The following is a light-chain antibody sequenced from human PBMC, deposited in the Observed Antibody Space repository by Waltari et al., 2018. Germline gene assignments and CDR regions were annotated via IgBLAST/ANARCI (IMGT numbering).Light chain of an antibody. CDR2: DAS. Sequence: EIVLTQSPGTVSLSPGERATLSCRASQNVDNYVAWYHQRPGQTPKLLIYDASNRATGVPARFSGSGSVTDFTLTISGLEPEDFAVYYCQQRSSLLPVTFGGGTKVEIK. CDR3: QQRSSLLPVT. V-gene: IGKV3-11*01. J-gene: IGKJ4*01. CDR1: QNVDNY.